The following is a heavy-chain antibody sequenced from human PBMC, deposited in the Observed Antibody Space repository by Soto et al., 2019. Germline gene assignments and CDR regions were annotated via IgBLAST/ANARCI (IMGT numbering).Heavy chain of an antibody. V-gene: IGHV3-9*01. CDR1: GFTFDDYA. D-gene: IGHD3-3*01. CDR2: ITWNSGNI. CDR3: AKYDFWSGFDY. J-gene: IGHJ4*02. Sequence: EVQLVESGGGLVQPGTSLRLSCAASGFTFDDYAVHWVRQAPGKGLEWVSGITWNSGNIGYADSVKGRFTISRDNAKNSLYLQMNSLRPEDTALYYCAKYDFWSGFDYWGQGTLVTVSS.